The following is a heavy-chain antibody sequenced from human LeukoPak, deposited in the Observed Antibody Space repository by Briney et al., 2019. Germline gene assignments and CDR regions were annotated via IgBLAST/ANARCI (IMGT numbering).Heavy chain of an antibody. CDR2: ISSSTSYI. CDR1: GFTFSSYS. J-gene: IGHJ4*02. Sequence: GGSLRLSCAASGFTFSSYSMNWIRQAPGKGLEWVSSISSSTSYIYYADSVKGRFTISKDNAKNSLYLQMNSLRAEDTAVYFCARGGLSIMGYWGQGTLVTVSS. D-gene: IGHD2/OR15-2a*01. V-gene: IGHV3-21*04. CDR3: ARGGLSIMGY.